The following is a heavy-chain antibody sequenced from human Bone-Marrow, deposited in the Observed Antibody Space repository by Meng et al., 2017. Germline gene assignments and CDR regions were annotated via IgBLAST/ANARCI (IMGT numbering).Heavy chain of an antibody. CDR3: AHVAGTTVVTPGGYFDH. CDR2: IYWDDDK. CDR1: GFSLSTTGEG. D-gene: IGHD4-23*01. V-gene: IGHV2-5*02. Sequence: QITLKESGRTLVKPTQTLTLTCSFSGFSLSTTGEGVGWVRQPPGKALEWLTLIYWDDDKRYSPSLKSRLTITKDTSKNQEVLTVTNMDPVDTATYYCAHVAGTTVVTPGGYFDHWGQGTLVTVSS. J-gene: IGHJ4*02.